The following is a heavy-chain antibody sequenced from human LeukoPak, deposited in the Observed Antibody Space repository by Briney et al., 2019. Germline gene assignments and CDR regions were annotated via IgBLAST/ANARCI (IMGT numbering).Heavy chain of an antibody. V-gene: IGHV4-38-2*01. CDR3: ARVGGCSSTTCYAFDY. Sequence: PSETLSLTCAVSGYSIGINYYWGWIRQTPGKGLEWTGSIHHSGDTYYIPSLRSRLTMSIDTSKNQFSLKLRFVTAADMAIYYCARVGGCSSTTCYAFDYWGQGTLVTVSS. D-gene: IGHD2-2*01. CDR1: GYSIGINYY. J-gene: IGHJ4*02. CDR2: IHHSGDT.